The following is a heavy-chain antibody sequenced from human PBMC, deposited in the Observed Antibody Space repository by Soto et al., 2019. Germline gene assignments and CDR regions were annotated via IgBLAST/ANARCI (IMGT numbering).Heavy chain of an antibody. V-gene: IGHV3-30-3*01. J-gene: IGHJ5*02. CDR1: GFTFSSYA. CDR2: ISYDGSNK. CDR3: ARSEYYDDSSGKHTWFDH. D-gene: IGHD3-22*01. Sequence: PGGSLRLSCAASGFTFSSYAMHWVRQAPGKGLEWVAVISYDGSNKYYADSVKGRFTISRDNSKNTLYLQVNSLRAEDTAVYYCARSEYYDDSSGKHTWFDHWGQGTLVTVSS.